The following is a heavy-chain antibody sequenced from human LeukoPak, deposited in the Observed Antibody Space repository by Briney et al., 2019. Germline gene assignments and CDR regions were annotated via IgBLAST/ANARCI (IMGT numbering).Heavy chain of an antibody. D-gene: IGHD3-22*01. J-gene: IGHJ1*01. V-gene: IGHV3-23*01. Sequence: GGSLRLSCAASGFTFSSYAMSWVRQAPGKGLEWVSTISGSGGSTYYADPVKGRFTISRDNSKNTLYLQMNSLRAEDTAVYYCAKDHYDSSGSEYFQHWGQGTLVTVSS. CDR1: GFTFSSYA. CDR3: AKDHYDSSGSEYFQH. CDR2: ISGSGGST.